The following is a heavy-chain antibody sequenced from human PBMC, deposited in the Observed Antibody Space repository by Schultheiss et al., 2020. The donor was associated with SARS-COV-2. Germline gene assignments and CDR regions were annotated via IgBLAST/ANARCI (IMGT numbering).Heavy chain of an antibody. Sequence: GGSLRLSCAASGLTFSGSAMHWVRQAPGKGLEWVAIIQQGGSDKHYVNSVKGRFTISRDNAKNSVSLQMNSLRVEDTAVYYCARDPYSSGWPDQTLYYYYYGMDVWGQGTTVTVSS. CDR2: IQQGGSDK. D-gene: IGHD6-19*01. CDR1: GLTFSGSA. V-gene: IGHV3-7*01. J-gene: IGHJ6*02. CDR3: ARDPYSSGWPDQTLYYYYYGMDV.